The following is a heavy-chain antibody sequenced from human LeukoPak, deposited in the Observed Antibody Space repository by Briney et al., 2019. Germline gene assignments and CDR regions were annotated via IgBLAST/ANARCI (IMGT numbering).Heavy chain of an antibody. J-gene: IGHJ4*02. V-gene: IGHV1-8*02. CDR2: MNPNSGNT. D-gene: IGHD5-24*01. Sequence: ASVKVSCKASGGTFSSYAINWVRQATGQGLEWMGWMNPNSGNTGYAQKFQGRVTMTRNTSISTAYMELSSLRSEDTAVYYCARGGSMATIPHWGQGTLVTVSS. CDR3: ARGGSMATIPH. CDR1: GGTFSSYA.